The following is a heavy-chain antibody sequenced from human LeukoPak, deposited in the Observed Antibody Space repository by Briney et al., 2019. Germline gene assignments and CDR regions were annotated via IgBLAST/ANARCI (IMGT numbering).Heavy chain of an antibody. D-gene: IGHD2-15*01. Sequence: GGSLRLSCAASGFTFNTYAIHWVRQAPGKGLEWVAVISYDGSNKYFADSVKGRFTISRDNSRTTVNLQMNSLRAEDTAVYFCAREGVYCSGGRCYSDYNYYGMDVWGRGTTVTVSS. CDR1: GFTFNTYA. CDR2: ISYDGSNK. J-gene: IGHJ6*02. V-gene: IGHV3-30*04. CDR3: AREGVYCSGGRCYSDYNYYGMDV.